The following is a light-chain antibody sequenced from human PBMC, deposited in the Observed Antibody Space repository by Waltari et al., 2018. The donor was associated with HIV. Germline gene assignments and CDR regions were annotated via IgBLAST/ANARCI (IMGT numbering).Light chain of an antibody. CDR3: QSADSSTTYWV. Sequence: SYELTQPHSVSVSPGQTARNTCSGEVLTMQYIYWYQQKPGQAPVLVIYKDKERPSGIPERFSGSSTGTTVTLTISGVQAEDEADYYCQSADSSTTYWVFGGGTKLTVL. V-gene: IGLV3-25*03. CDR1: VLTMQY. CDR2: KDK. J-gene: IGLJ3*02.